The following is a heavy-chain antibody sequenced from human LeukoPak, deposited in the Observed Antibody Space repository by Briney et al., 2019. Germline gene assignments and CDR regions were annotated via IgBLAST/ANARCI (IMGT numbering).Heavy chain of an antibody. V-gene: IGHV1-2*02. D-gene: IGHD3-22*01. Sequence: GASVKVSCKASGYTFTGYYMHWVRQAPGQGLEWMGWINPNSGGTNYAQEFQGRVTMTRDTSISTAYMELSRLRSDDTAVYYCARDVYYDSSGYYLYWYFDLWGRGTLVTASS. CDR1: GYTFTGYY. CDR3: ARDVYYDSSGYYLYWYFDL. J-gene: IGHJ2*01. CDR2: INPNSGGT.